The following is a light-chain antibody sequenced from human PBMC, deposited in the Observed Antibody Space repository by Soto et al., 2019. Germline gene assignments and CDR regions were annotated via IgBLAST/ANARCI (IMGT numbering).Light chain of an antibody. Sequence: QSALTQPPSASGSPGQSVTISCTGTSSDVGGYNYVSWYQQSPGRAPKLMIYEVTQRPSGVPDRFSGSKSGNTASLTVSGLQAEDEADYYCSSYAASTNGYVVFGGGTKVTVL. CDR1: SSDVGGYNY. CDR3: SSYAASTNGYVV. J-gene: IGLJ3*02. CDR2: EVT. V-gene: IGLV2-8*01.